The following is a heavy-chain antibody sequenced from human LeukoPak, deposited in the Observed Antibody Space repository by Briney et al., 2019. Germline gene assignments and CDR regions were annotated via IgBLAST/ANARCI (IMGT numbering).Heavy chain of an antibody. CDR3: AHRGGFGALHFEN. Sequence: ESGPTLLHTTQTLTLTCTFSGFSRTTSGVGVGWIRQPPGKALERLALIYWDDGKRYGPSLTSRLTITKDTSKNQVVLTMTNMDAVDTATYYCAHRGGFGALHFENRGQGKLVTVSS. J-gene: IGHJ4*02. D-gene: IGHD3-10*01. V-gene: IGHV2-5*05. CDR2: IYWDDGK. CDR1: GFSRTTSGVG.